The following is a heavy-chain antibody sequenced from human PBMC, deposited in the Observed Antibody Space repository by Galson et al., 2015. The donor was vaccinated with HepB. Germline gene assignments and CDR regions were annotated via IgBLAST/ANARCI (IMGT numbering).Heavy chain of an antibody. CDR1: GFTLNTYA. V-gene: IGHV3-23*01. D-gene: IGHD1-1*01. J-gene: IGHJ4*02. Sequence: SCAASGFTLNTYAMNWVRQAPGKGLEWVSGISGTGYSTYYADSVKGRFTISTDNSKNTMYLQMSSLRAEDTAIYYCARDGYNWVAFDSWGQGILVTVSS. CDR3: ARDGYNWVAFDS. CDR2: ISGTGYST.